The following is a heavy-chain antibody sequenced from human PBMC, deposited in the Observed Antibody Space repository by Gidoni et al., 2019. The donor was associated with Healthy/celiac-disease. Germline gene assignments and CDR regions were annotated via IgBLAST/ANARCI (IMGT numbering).Heavy chain of an antibody. CDR3: ARYAIPPRFGEHYDGMDV. J-gene: IGHJ6*02. Sequence: QVQLQASGPGLVQPSQTLSLTCTVSGGSFSSGGYYWSWIRQHPGQGLEWIGYIYYSGSTYYNPSLKSRVNISVDTSKNQFTLKLSSVTAADTAVYYCARYAIPPRFGEHYDGMDVWGQGTTVTVSS. D-gene: IGHD3-10*01. CDR2: IYYSGST. V-gene: IGHV4-31*03. CDR1: GGSFSSGGYY.